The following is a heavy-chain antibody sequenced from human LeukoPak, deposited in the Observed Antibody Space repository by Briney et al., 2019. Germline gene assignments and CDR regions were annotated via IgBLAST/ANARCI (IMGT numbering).Heavy chain of an antibody. CDR3: ARDTRRDEQQLVRPDQGPSDY. Sequence: GASVKVSCKASGYTFTGYYMHWVRQAPGQGLEWMGIINPSGGSTSYAQKFQGRVTMTRDTSTSTVYMELSSLRSEDTAVYYCARDTRRDEQQLVRPDQGPSDYWGQGTLVTVSS. CDR2: INPSGGST. J-gene: IGHJ4*02. CDR1: GYTFTGYY. D-gene: IGHD6-13*01. V-gene: IGHV1-46*01.